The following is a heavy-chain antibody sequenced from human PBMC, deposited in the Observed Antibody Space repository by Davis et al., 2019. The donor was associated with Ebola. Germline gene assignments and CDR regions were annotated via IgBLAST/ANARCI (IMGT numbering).Heavy chain of an antibody. J-gene: IGHJ3*02. CDR2: IYYSGST. Sequence: SETLSLTCTVSGGSISSGDYYWAWIRQAPGQTLELIGYIYYSGSTNYNPSLKSRVTISVDTSKNQFSLKLSSVTAADTAVYYCARVVGATGGDAFDIWGQGTMVTVSS. CDR1: GGSISSGDYY. CDR3: ARVVGATGGDAFDI. V-gene: IGHV4-61*08. D-gene: IGHD1-26*01.